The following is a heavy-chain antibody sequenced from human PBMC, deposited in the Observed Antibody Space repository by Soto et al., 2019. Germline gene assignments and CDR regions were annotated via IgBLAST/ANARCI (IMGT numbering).Heavy chain of an antibody. CDR2: IYYSGST. CDR3: ARAFWDTAMVTRWFDP. D-gene: IGHD5-18*01. CDR1: GGSISSSNW. V-gene: IGHV4-4*02. Sequence: KSSETLSLTCAVSGGSISSSNWWSWVRQPPGKGLEWIGEIYYSGSTNYNPSLKSRVTISVDTSKNQFSLKLSSVTAADTAVYYCARAFWDTAMVTRWFDPWGQGTLVTVSS. J-gene: IGHJ5*02.